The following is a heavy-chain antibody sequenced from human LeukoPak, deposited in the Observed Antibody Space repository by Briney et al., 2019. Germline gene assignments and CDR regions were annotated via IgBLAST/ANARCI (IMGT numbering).Heavy chain of an antibody. D-gene: IGHD3-16*02. CDR3: ARVSGYDYVWGSYRP. Sequence: GGSLSLSCAASGFTFSDYYMSWIRQAPGKGLEGVSYISSSGSTIYYADSVKGRFTISRDNAKNSLYLQMNSLRAEDTAVYYCARVSGYDYVWGSYRPWGQGTLVTVSS. CDR1: GFTFSDYY. J-gene: IGHJ5*02. V-gene: IGHV3-11*01. CDR2: ISSSGSTI.